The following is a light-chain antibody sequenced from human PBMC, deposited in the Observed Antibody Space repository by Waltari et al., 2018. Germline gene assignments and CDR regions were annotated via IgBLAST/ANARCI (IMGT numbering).Light chain of an antibody. CDR1: QNIATY. V-gene: IGKV3-11*01. Sequence: EIVLTQSPGTLSLSPGDTATLSCRASQNIATYLAWFQQRPGQAPRLLIYDSSNRAPGIPARFSGSGSGTDFTLTITSLEAEDFGIYYCQQHNNGPRRTFGQGARLDIK. J-gene: IGKJ5*01. CDR3: QQHNNGPRRT. CDR2: DSS.